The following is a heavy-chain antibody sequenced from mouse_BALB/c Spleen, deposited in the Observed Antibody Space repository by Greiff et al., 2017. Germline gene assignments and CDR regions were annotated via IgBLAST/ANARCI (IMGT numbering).Heavy chain of an antibody. V-gene: IGHV1S135*01. Sequence: EVQLQQSGPELVKPGASVKVSCKASGYAFTSYNMYWVKQSHGKSLEWIGYIDPYNGGTSYNQKFKGKATLTVDKSSSTAYMHLNSLTSEDSAVYYCARLGYYGNLLDAMDYWGQGTSDTVSS. J-gene: IGHJ4*01. CDR1: GYAFTSYN. CDR3: ARLGYYGNLLDAMDY. D-gene: IGHD2-1*01. CDR2: IDPYNGGT.